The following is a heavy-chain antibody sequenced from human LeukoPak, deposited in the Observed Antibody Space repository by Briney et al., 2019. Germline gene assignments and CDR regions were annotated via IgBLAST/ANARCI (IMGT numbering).Heavy chain of an antibody. CDR2: IYYSGII. Sequence: SETLSLTCTVSGGSISSSSYYWGWIRQPPGKGLEWIGSIYYSGIIYYNPSLKSRVTISVDTSKNQFSLKLSSVTAADTAVYCCARSNHYGPNGMDVWGQGNTVTVSS. D-gene: IGHD3-10*01. J-gene: IGHJ6*02. CDR3: ARSNHYGPNGMDV. CDR1: GGSISSSSYY. V-gene: IGHV4-39*01.